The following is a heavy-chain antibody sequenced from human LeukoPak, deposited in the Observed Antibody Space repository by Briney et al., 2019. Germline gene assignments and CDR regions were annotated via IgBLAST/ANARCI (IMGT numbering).Heavy chain of an antibody. D-gene: IGHD3-10*01. CDR3: ARVKRFPTVWFDP. CDR2: MNPISGST. CDR1: GYTFNSYD. V-gene: IGHV1-8*01. Sequence: ASVKVSCKASGYTFNSYDINWVRQAAGQGLEWMGWMNPISGSTGYAQKFRGRVIMTRDTSITTAFMELSSLTSDDTAIYYCARVKRFPTVWFDPWGQGTLVSVSS. J-gene: IGHJ5*02.